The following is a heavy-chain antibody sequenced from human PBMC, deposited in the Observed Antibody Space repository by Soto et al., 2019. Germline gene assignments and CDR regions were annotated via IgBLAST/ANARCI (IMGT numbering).Heavy chain of an antibody. J-gene: IGHJ6*02. V-gene: IGHV1-69*13. D-gene: IGHD6-13*01. CDR1: GGTFSSYA. CDR2: IIPIFGTA. Sequence: SVKVSCKASGGTFSSYAISWLRESPGQGLEWMGGIIPIFGTANYAQKFQGRVTITADESTSTAYMELSSLRSEDTAVYYCWGSSSSSHYYYYGMDVWGQGTTVTVSS. CDR3: WGSSSSSHYYYYGMDV.